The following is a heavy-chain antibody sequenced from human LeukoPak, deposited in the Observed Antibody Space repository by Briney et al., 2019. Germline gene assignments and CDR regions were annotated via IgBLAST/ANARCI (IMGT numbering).Heavy chain of an antibody. CDR2: ISSTSSYI. CDR1: GFTFSTYS. Sequence: GGSLRLSCAASGFTFSTYSMNWVRQAPGKGLEWVSSISSTSSYIYYADSVKGRFTISRDNAQRSLYLQMNSLRAEDTAVYYCARVGYSSGWYFDYWGQGTLVTVSS. J-gene: IGHJ4*02. V-gene: IGHV3-21*01. CDR3: ARVGYSSGWYFDY. D-gene: IGHD6-19*01.